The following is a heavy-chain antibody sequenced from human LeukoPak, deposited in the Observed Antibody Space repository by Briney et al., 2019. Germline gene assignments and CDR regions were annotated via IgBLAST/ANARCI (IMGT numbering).Heavy chain of an antibody. V-gene: IGHV3-30-3*01. CDR3: ARALRDTAMVSV. D-gene: IGHD5-18*01. J-gene: IGHJ4*02. CDR2: ISYDGSNK. Sequence: GGSLRLSCAASGFTFSSYAMNWVRQAPGKGLEWVAVISYDGSNKYYADSVKGRFTISRDNSKNTLYLQMNSLRAEDTAVYYCARALRDTAMVSVWGQGTLVTVSS. CDR1: GFTFSSYA.